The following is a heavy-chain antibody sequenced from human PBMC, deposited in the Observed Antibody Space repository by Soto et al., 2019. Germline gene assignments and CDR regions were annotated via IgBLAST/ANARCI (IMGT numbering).Heavy chain of an antibody. V-gene: IGHV1-69*02. J-gene: IGHJ3*02. CDR2: IIPILGIA. Sequence: SVKVSCKASGGTFSSYTISWVRQAPGQGLEWMGRIIPILGIANYAQKFQGRVTITADKSTSTAYMELSSLRSEDTAVYYCARVGYCSGGSCYQRSGAFDIWGQGTMVTVSS. CDR1: GGTFSSYT. D-gene: IGHD2-15*01. CDR3: ARVGYCSGGSCYQRSGAFDI.